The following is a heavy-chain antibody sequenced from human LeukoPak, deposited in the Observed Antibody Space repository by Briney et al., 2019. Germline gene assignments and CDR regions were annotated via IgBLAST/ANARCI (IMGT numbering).Heavy chain of an antibody. J-gene: IGHJ4*02. CDR1: RYTFTGSY. Sequence: ASVKVSCKASRYTFTGSYMPWVRQAPGQGLEWMGWINPNSGGTNYAQKFQGRVTMTRDTSISTAYMELSRLRSDDTAVYYCARVYRSGGSCYSGPIHFDYWGQGTLVTVSS. V-gene: IGHV1-2*02. D-gene: IGHD2-15*01. CDR3: ARVYRSGGSCYSGPIHFDY. CDR2: INPNSGGT.